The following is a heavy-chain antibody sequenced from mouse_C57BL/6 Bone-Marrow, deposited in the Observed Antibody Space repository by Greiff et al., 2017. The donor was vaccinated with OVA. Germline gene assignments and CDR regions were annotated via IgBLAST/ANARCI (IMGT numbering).Heavy chain of an antibody. V-gene: IGHV3-6*01. CDR2: ISYDGSN. D-gene: IGHD1-1*01. Sequence: LMESGPGLVKPSQSLSLTCSVTGYSITSGYYWNWIRQFPGNKLEWMGYISYDGSNNYNPSLKNRISITRDTSKKQFFLKLNSVTTEDTATYYCARRHLGTVVGYFDVWGTGTTVTVSS. CDR3: ARRHLGTVVGYFDV. CDR1: GYSITSGYY. J-gene: IGHJ1*03.